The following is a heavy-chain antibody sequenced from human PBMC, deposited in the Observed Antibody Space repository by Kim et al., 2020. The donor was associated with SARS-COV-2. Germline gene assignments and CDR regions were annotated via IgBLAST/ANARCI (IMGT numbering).Heavy chain of an antibody. CDR1: GFTFSDYY. CDR2: ISSSSSYT. J-gene: IGHJ6*02. Sequence: GGSLRLSCAASGFTFSDYYMSWIRQAPGKGLEWVSYISSSSSYTHYADSVKGRFTISRDNAKNSLYLQMNSLRAEDTAVYYCARDRFVGATTYYYGMDVWGQGTTVTVSS. CDR3: ARDRFVGATTYYYGMDV. D-gene: IGHD1-26*01. V-gene: IGHV3-11*06.